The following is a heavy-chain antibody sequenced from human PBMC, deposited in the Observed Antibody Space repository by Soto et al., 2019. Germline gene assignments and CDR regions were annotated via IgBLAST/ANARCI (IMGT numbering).Heavy chain of an antibody. V-gene: IGHV3-9*01. CDR2: ISWNSGSI. CDR3: AKDIARGNYYDSSGYYYSQCFDY. CDR1: GFTFSNAW. J-gene: IGHJ4*02. Sequence: SLRLSCAASGFTFSNAWMSWVRQAPGKGLEWVSGISWNSGSIGYADSVKGRFTISRDNAKNSLYLQMNSLRAEDTALYYCAKDIARGNYYDSSGYYYSQCFDYWGQGTLVTVSS. D-gene: IGHD3-22*01.